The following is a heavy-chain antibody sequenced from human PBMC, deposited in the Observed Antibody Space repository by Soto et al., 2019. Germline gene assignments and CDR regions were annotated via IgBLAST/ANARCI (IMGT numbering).Heavy chain of an antibody. V-gene: IGHV4-34*01. CDR1: GGSFSGYY. D-gene: IGHD2-8*01. J-gene: IGHJ4*02. Sequence: SETLSLTCAVYGGSFSGYYWSWIRQPPGKGLEWIGEINHSGSTNYNPSLKSRVTISVDTSKNQFSLKLSSVTAADTAVYYCARSGGMVTLDYWGQGTLVTVSS. CDR2: INHSGST. CDR3: ARSGGMVTLDY.